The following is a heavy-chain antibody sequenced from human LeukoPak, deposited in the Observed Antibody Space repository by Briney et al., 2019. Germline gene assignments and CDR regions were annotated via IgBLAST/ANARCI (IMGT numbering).Heavy chain of an antibody. CDR1: GFSLITSGVG. CDR3: AHAGEKIVVGYCSSTSCLNFFDF. V-gene: IGHV2-5*02. J-gene: IGHJ4*02. Sequence: SGPTLVKPTQTLTLTCTFTGFSLITSGVGVGWVRQPPGKALEWLALIYWDDDERYSPSLKSRLTITKDTSKNQVVLTMTNMDPADTATYYCAHAGEKIVVGYCSSTSCLNFFDFWGQGTLVTVSS. CDR2: IYWDDDE. D-gene: IGHD2-2*01.